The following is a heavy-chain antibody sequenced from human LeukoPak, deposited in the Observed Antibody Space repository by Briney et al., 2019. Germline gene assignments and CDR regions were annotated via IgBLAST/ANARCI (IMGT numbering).Heavy chain of an antibody. J-gene: IGHJ4*02. CDR3: ARETGYSYGSPLRSFDY. Sequence: GGSLRLSCAASGFTFSSYAMHWVRQAPGKGLEWVAVISYDGSNKYYADSVKGRFTISRDNSKNTLYLQMNSLRAEDTAVYYCARETGYSYGSPLRSFDYWGQGTLVTVSS. V-gene: IGHV3-30*04. CDR2: ISYDGSNK. CDR1: GFTFSSYA. D-gene: IGHD5-18*01.